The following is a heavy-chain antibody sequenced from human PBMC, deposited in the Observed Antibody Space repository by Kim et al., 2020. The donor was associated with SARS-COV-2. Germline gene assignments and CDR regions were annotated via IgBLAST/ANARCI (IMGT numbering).Heavy chain of an antibody. D-gene: IGHD5-12*01. Sequence: FYVDSVRDRFTIARDNSKNTLYLRMSSLRSEDTAVYFCASGDDIVSSGIDSWGEGTLVTVSS. V-gene: IGHV3-33*01. J-gene: IGHJ4*02. CDR3: ASGDDIVSSGIDS.